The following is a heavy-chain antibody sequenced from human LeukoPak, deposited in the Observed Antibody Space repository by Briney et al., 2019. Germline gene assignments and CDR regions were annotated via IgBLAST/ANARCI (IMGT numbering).Heavy chain of an antibody. CDR1: GFTFSSYA. CDR2: ISSSSSYI. D-gene: IGHD3-10*01. Sequence: GGSLRLSCAASGFTFSSYAMHWVRQAPGKGLEWVSSISSSSSYIYYADSVKGRFTISRDNAKNSLYLQMNSLRAEDTAVYYCAREGSYYGSGARDAFDIWGQGTMVTVSS. J-gene: IGHJ3*02. V-gene: IGHV3-21*01. CDR3: AREGSYYGSGARDAFDI.